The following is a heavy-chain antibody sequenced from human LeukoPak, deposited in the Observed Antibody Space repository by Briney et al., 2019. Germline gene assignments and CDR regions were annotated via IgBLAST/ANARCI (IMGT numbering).Heavy chain of an antibody. J-gene: IGHJ4*02. D-gene: IGHD3-16*01. CDR3: ARVGGSHDYTHGGLDY. CDR1: GFTFSSYE. CDR2: ISSSGSTI. Sequence: PGGSLRLSCAASGFTFSSYEMNWVRQAPGKGLEWVSYISSSGSTIYYADSVKGRFTISRDNAKNSLYLQMNSLRAEDTAVYNCARVGGSHDYTHGGLDYWGQGTLVTVSS. V-gene: IGHV3-48*03.